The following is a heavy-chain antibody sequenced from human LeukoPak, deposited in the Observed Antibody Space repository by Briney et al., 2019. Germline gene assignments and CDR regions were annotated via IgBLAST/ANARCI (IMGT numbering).Heavy chain of an antibody. CDR1: GGSISSSSYY. V-gene: IGHV4-39*01. CDR3: ARHYVWFGEGVWFDP. CDR2: IYYSGST. J-gene: IGHJ5*02. D-gene: IGHD3-10*01. Sequence: PSETLSLTCTVSGGSISSSSYYWGWIRQPPGKGLEWIGSIYYSGSTYYNPSLKSRVTISVDTSKNQFSLKLSSVTAADTAVYYCARHYVWFGEGVWFDPWGQGTLVTVSS.